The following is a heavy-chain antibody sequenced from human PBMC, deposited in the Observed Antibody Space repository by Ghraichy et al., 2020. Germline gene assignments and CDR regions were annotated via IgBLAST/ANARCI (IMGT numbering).Heavy chain of an antibody. Sequence: GGSLRLSCVGSGFSFSSYSMNWVRQSPGKGLEWVSYISSSSRNRFYADSVKGRFTVSRDNARNSLSLQMNSLRDEDTAVYYCARGSTVVRFFYYDGMDVWGHGTRDTVSS. CDR1: GFSFSSYS. V-gene: IGHV3-48*02. J-gene: IGHJ6*02. CDR3: ARGSTVVRFFYYDGMDV. CDR2: ISSSSRNR. D-gene: IGHD4-23*01.